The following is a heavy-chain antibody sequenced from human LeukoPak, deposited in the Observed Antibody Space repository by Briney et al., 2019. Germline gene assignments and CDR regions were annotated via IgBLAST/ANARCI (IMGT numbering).Heavy chain of an antibody. V-gene: IGHV4-4*07. CDR2: INTSGST. Sequence: SETLSLTCTVSGGSISSYYWSWIRQPAGKGLEWIGRINTSGSTNYNPSLKSRVTMSVDTSKNQFSLKLSSVTAADTAVYYCAKYYYDSSGYNWFDPWGQGTLVTVSS. CDR1: GGSISSYY. J-gene: IGHJ5*02. CDR3: AKYYYDSSGYNWFDP. D-gene: IGHD3-22*01.